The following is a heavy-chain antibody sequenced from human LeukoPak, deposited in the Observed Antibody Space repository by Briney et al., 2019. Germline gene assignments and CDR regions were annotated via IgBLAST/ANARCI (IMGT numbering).Heavy chain of an antibody. V-gene: IGHV3-30-3*01. CDR1: GLTFSTLA. Sequence: GGSLRLSCAASGLTFSTLAFHWVRQAPGKGLEWLAIISYDGNSKFYADSVRGRFTISRDNAKKSLYLQMNSLGVEDTAFYYCVKDIGFGMIVPRGFAYWGQGTLVSVSS. CDR3: VKDIGFGMIVPRGFAY. D-gene: IGHD3-22*01. J-gene: IGHJ4*02. CDR2: ISYDGNSK.